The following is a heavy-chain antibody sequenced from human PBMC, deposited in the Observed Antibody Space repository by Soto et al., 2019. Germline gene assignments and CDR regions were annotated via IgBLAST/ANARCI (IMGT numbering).Heavy chain of an antibody. CDR2: INHSGSA. Sequence: QVQLQQSGAGLLKPSETLSLTCAVYGESFSGYIWTWIRQTPGKGLQWIGQINHSGSAYYNPSLKSRVTRSVHTSNSQFSLELSSVPAADTALYYCARGLITGSHYSGGWYYFDSWGQGTQVTVSS. V-gene: IGHV4-34*01. CDR1: GESFSGYI. J-gene: IGHJ4*02. CDR3: ARGLITGSHYSGGWYYFDS. D-gene: IGHD6-19*01.